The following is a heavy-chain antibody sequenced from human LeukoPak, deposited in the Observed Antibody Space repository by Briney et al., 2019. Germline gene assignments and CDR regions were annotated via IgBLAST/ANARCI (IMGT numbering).Heavy chain of an antibody. Sequence: GGSLRLSCAASGFTLRSYDMNWVRQAPGKGLEWVSFISSSGRTIYYADSVKGRFTISRDNAKNSLFLQMNSLRAEDTAVYYCAKLAKYFYGSETFYFFEHWGQGTPVTASS. CDR3: AKLAKYFYGSETFYFFEH. CDR1: GFTLRSYD. CDR2: ISSSGRTI. V-gene: IGHV3-48*03. J-gene: IGHJ4*02. D-gene: IGHD3-10*01.